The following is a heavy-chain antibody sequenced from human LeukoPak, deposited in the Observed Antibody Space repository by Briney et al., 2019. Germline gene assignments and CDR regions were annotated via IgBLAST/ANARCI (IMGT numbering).Heavy chain of an antibody. Sequence: GWSLRLSCAASGVTFSSYWMHWVRQAPGNGPLWVSRINSDGSSTSYADSVKGRFTISRDNAKNTLYLQMNSLRAEDTAVYYCARARFWSGVNWFDPWGQGTLVTVSS. D-gene: IGHD3-3*01. CDR2: INSDGSST. CDR3: ARARFWSGVNWFDP. CDR1: GVTFSSYW. J-gene: IGHJ5*02. V-gene: IGHV3-74*01.